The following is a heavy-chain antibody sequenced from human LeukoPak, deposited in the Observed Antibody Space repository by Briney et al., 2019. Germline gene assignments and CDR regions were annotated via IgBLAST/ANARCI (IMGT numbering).Heavy chain of an antibody. CDR1: GFTFSSYS. CDR3: ARDPPRFGFDY. V-gene: IGHV3-21*01. D-gene: IGHD3-16*01. J-gene: IGHJ4*02. CDR2: ISSSSSYI. Sequence: GGSLRLSCAASGFTFSSYSMNWVRQAPGKGLEWVSSISSSSSYIYYADSVKGRFTISRHNAKNSMYLQMNSLRAEDTAVYYCARDPPRFGFDYWGQGTLVTVSS.